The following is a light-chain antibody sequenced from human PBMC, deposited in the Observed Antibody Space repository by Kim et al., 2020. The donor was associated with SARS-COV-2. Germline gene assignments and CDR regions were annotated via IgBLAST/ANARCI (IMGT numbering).Light chain of an antibody. CDR2: GKN. CDR3: NSRDSSGNQV. J-gene: IGLJ2*01. V-gene: IGLV3-19*01. CDR1: SLRSYY. Sequence: SSELPQDPAVSVALGQTVRITCQGDSLRSYYASWYQQKPGQAPVLVIYGKNNRPSGIPDRFSGSSSGNTASLTITWAQAEDEADYYCNSRDSSGNQVFGG.